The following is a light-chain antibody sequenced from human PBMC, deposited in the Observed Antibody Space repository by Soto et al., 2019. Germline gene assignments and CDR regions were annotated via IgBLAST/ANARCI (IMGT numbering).Light chain of an antibody. Sequence: DVQMTQSPSSLSASVGHRVTITCRASQNIASFLNWYQQRPGTAPKLLIYATSNLESGVPSRFSGRGSATDFTLSIYSLQPEDFATYFCQQTYSMPVTFGQGTKLE. J-gene: IGKJ2*01. V-gene: IGKV1-39*01. CDR3: QQTYSMPVT. CDR2: ATS. CDR1: QNIASF.